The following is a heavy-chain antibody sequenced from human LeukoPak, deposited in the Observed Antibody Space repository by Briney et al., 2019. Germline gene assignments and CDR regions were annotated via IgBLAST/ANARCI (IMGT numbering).Heavy chain of an antibody. CDR1: GGSISSYY. J-gene: IGHJ4*02. CDR2: IYYSGST. V-gene: IGHV4-59*01. Sequence: SETLSLTCTVSGGSISSYYWSWIRQPPGKGLEWVGYIYYSGSTNYNPSLKSRVTISVDTSKNQFSLKLSSGTAADTAVYYCARGAGYSSGWYDFDYWGQGTLVTVSS. CDR3: ARGAGYSSGWYDFDY. D-gene: IGHD6-19*01.